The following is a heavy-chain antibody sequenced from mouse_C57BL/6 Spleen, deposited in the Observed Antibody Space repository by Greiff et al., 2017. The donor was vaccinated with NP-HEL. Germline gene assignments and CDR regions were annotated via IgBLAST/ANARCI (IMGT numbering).Heavy chain of an antibody. CDR2: IRNKANGYTT. Sequence: EVQLVESGGGLVQPGGSLSLSCAASGFTFTDYYMSWVRQPPGKALEWLGFIRNKANGYTTEYSASVKGRFTISRDNSKSILYLQMNALRAEDSATYYWARYTWVLDYWGQGTTLTVSS. J-gene: IGHJ2*01. V-gene: IGHV7-3*01. D-gene: IGHD4-1*01. CDR3: ARYTWVLDY. CDR1: GFTFTDYY.